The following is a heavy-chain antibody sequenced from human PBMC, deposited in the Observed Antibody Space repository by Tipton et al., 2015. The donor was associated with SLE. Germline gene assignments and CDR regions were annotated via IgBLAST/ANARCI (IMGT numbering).Heavy chain of an antibody. J-gene: IGHJ4*02. D-gene: IGHD3-16*01. CDR1: GLTFKNFW. CDR2: IKKDGSEK. CDR3: GSYDYVWGADF. V-gene: IGHV3-7*01. Sequence: SLRLSCVASGLTFKNFWMTWIRQVPGKGLEWLANIKKDGSEKYYVESVKGRFTISRDNAKNSLYLQINSLRAEDTAVYYCGSYDYVWGADFWGRGTLVAVSS.